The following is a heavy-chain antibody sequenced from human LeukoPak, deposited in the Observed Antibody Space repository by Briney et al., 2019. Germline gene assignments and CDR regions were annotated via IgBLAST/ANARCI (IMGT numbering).Heavy chain of an antibody. Sequence: RASVKVSCKASGGTFNNYAITWVRQAPGQGLEWMGRIIPMFDKVNYAQKFRGRVTITADKSTSTAYMEMSGLRFGDTAVYYCARPHGGYCSGGSCYSGNYYYYGLDVWGQGTTVTVSS. D-gene: IGHD2-15*01. V-gene: IGHV1-69*04. J-gene: IGHJ6*02. CDR1: GGTFNNYA. CDR2: IIPMFDKV. CDR3: ARPHGGYCSGGSCYSGNYYYYGLDV.